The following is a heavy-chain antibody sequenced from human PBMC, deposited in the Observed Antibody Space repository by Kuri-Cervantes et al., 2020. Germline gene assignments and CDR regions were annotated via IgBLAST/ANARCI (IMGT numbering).Heavy chain of an antibody. CDR2: IWYDGSNK. J-gene: IGHJ3*02. CDR3: ARSTSGYDDDAFDI. CDR1: GFTFSSYA. V-gene: IGHV3-33*01. Sequence: LSLTCAASGFTFSSYAMHWVRQAPGKGLEWVAVIWYDGSNKYYADSVKGRFTISRDNSKNTLYLQMNSLRAEDTAVYYCARSTSGYDDDAFDIWGQGTMVTVSS. D-gene: IGHD5-12*01.